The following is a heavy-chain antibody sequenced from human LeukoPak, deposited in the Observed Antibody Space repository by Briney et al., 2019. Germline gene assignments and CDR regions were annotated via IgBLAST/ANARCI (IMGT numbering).Heavy chain of an antibody. V-gene: IGHV3-23*01. Sequence: PGGSLRLSCAASGFTFSTYAMSWVRQAPGKGLEWVSGLSGSGVSTYYADSAKGRFTISRDNSKDTLYLQMNSLRAEDTAVYYCAKDSPDSSGWSWDYWGQGTLVTVSS. J-gene: IGHJ4*02. CDR2: LSGSGVST. CDR3: AKDSPDSSGWSWDY. D-gene: IGHD6-19*01. CDR1: GFTFSTYA.